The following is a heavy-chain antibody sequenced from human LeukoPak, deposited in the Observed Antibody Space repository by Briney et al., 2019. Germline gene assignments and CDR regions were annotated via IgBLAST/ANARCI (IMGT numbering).Heavy chain of an antibody. D-gene: IGHD3-10*01. V-gene: IGHV4-61*02. CDR1: GGSISSGSYY. Sequence: SETLSLTCTVSGGSISSGSYYWSWIRQPAGKGLEWIGRIYTSGSTNYNPSLKSRVTISVDTSKNQFSLKLSSVTAADTAVYYCARGPKITMVRGVMSYYYCMDVWGKGTTVTVSS. J-gene: IGHJ6*03. CDR2: IYTSGST. CDR3: ARGPKITMVRGVMSYYYCMDV.